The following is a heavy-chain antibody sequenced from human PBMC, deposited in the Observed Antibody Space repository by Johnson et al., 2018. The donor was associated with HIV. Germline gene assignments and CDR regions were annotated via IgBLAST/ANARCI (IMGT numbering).Heavy chain of an antibody. CDR3: ARFGDMATSFHGFDI. Sequence: QVQLVESGGSVVRPGGSLRLSCAASGFTFSDCYMSWLRQAPGKGLEWVSYISSSGLTIYYADSVKGRFTISRDNAKNSLYLQMNSLRAEDTAVYYCARFGDMATSFHGFDIWGQGTMVTVSS. D-gene: IGHD5-24*01. CDR2: ISSSGLTI. CDR1: GFTFSDCY. J-gene: IGHJ3*02. V-gene: IGHV3-11*04.